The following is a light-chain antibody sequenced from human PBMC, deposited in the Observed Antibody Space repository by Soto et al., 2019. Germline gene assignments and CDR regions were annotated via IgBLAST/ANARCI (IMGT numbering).Light chain of an antibody. J-gene: IGKJ5*01. V-gene: IGKV1-33*01. CDR3: QKYNIIPTL. Sequence: DIQMTQTADSLTASVGDRVTITCQARHHITKFLNWFQQKPGKAPNLLISDASNLETGVPSRFRRSGSGPDFSFTICSLQTEDFATFFCQKYNIIPTLFGQGTLME. CDR1: HHITKF. CDR2: DAS.